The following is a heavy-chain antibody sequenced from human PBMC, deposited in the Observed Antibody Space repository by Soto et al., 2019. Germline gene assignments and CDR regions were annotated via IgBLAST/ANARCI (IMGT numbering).Heavy chain of an antibody. CDR1: GGTFTTSA. J-gene: IGHJ6*02. D-gene: IGHD5-12*01. V-gene: IGHV1-69*01. Sequence: QVQLEQSGAEVKRPGSSVKVSCKASGGTFTTSAISWVRQAPGQGREWMAGIMPIFRTPAYAQKFQGRVTVTADESTSTAYMELSGLRSDDTAVYYCARDKDRLQLGGNYYYILDVWGQGTTVTVSS. CDR2: IMPIFRTP. CDR3: ARDKDRLQLGGNYYYILDV.